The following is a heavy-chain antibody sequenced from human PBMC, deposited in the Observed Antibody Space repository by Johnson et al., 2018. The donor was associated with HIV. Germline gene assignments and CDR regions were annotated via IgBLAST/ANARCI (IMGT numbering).Heavy chain of an antibody. Sequence: VQLVESGGGVVQPGRSLRLSCAASGFTFSSYAMHWVRQAPEKGLEWVGRIRSKPYSSATAYAASVTGRFTISRDDSKNMTYLQMNSLKTEDTAVDYCTRTDDAYHYDTFGYIDAFDIWGQGTMVTVSS. CDR3: TRTDDAYHYDTFGYIDAFDI. CDR1: GFTFSSYA. J-gene: IGHJ3*02. V-gene: IGHV3-73*01. D-gene: IGHD3-22*01. CDR2: IRSKPYSSAT.